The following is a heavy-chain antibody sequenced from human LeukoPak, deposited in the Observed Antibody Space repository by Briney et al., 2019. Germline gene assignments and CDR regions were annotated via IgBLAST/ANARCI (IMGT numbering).Heavy chain of an antibody. CDR3: ASGGVVGPSIYWFYDL. D-gene: IGHD1-26*01. J-gene: IGHJ2*01. CDR1: GFVFSRNW. Sequence: GGSLRLSCEASGFVFSRNWMTWVRQAPGKGLEWVANIRQDGREIYYVDSVKGRFTISRDNAKSSMYLQMNSLRAEDTAVYYCASGGVVGPSIYWFYDLWGRGTRVTVSS. CDR2: IRQDGREI. V-gene: IGHV3-7*01.